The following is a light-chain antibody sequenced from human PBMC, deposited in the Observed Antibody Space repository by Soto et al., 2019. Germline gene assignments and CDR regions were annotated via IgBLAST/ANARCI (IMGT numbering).Light chain of an antibody. CDR1: QSVNTY. J-gene: IGKJ2*01. CDR3: QQSYSTPPT. Sequence: DIRMTQSPSSLSAFVGDRVTITCRASQSVNTYLNWYQQKPGKAPKLLIYDASSLQSGVPSRFSGSGSGTDFTLTISSLQPEDFATYYCQQSYSTPPTFGQGTKLEIK. V-gene: IGKV1-39*01. CDR2: DAS.